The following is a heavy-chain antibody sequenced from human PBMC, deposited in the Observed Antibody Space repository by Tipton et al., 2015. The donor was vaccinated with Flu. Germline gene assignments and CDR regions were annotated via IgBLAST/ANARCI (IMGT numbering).Heavy chain of an antibody. Sequence: SLRLSCAASGFTLSDYWMHWVRQVPGKGLEWVSAVSGGGAITYLADSVEGRFTISRDNSKNILYLQMNSLRADDTAVYSCAKVIPELVAGLDSWGQGTLVTVSS. CDR1: GFTLSDYW. J-gene: IGHJ4*02. CDR3: AKVIPELVAGLDS. CDR2: VSGGGAIT. V-gene: IGHV3-23*01. D-gene: IGHD6-19*01.